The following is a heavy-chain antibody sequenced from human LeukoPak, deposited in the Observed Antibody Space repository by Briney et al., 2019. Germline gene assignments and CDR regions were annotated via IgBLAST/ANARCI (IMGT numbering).Heavy chain of an antibody. V-gene: IGHV1-69*01. Sequence: ASVKVSCKASGGTFSSYAISWVRQAPGQGLVWMGGIIPIFGTANYAQKFQGRVTITADESTSTAYMELSSLRSEDTAVYYCARGVVVPAAMVGAGFFDYWGQGTLVTVSS. D-gene: IGHD2-2*01. CDR1: GGTFSSYA. J-gene: IGHJ4*02. CDR2: IIPIFGTA. CDR3: ARGVVVPAAMVGAGFFDY.